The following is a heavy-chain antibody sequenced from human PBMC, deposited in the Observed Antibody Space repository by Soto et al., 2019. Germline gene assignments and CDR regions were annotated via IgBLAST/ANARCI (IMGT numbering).Heavy chain of an antibody. J-gene: IGHJ4*01. CDR3: ARLFRDVYNAVEY. D-gene: IGHD3-3*01. V-gene: IGHV4-59*08. CDR2: TSNSAPT. CDR1: GGSINRND. Sequence: SETLSLTCTVSGGSINRNDWSCIRQSPGKGLEWIGYTSNSAPTIYNPSLKSRVTISADTSKNQFSLRLSSVTAADTAVYFCARLFRDVYNAVEYWGQGALVTGSS.